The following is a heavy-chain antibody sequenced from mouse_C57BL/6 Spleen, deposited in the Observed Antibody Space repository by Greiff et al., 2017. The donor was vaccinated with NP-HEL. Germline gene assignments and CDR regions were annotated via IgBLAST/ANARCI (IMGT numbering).Heavy chain of an antibody. CDR2: ISSGGSYT. V-gene: IGHV5-6*02. CDR3: ARHDARYFDY. CDR1: GFTFSSYG. D-gene: IGHD2-3*01. Sequence: DVMLVESGGDLVKPGGSLKLSCAASGFTFSSYGMSWVRQTPDKRLEWVATISSGGSYTYYPDSVKGRFTISRDNAKNTLYLQMRSLKSEDTAMYYCARHDARYFDYWGQGTTLTVSS. J-gene: IGHJ2*01.